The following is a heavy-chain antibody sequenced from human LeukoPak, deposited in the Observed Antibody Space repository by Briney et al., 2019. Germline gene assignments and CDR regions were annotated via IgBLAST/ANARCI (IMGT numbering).Heavy chain of an antibody. V-gene: IGHV4-59*01. CDR1: GGSFSGYY. D-gene: IGHD1-1*01. Sequence: SETLSLTCAVYGGSFSGYYWGWIRQPPGKGLEWIGYIYYSGSTNYNPSLESRVTISIDTSKNQFSLKLSSVTAADTAVYYCVRDGARQLWGQGTLVTVYS. CDR3: VRDGARQL. CDR2: IYYSGST. J-gene: IGHJ4*02.